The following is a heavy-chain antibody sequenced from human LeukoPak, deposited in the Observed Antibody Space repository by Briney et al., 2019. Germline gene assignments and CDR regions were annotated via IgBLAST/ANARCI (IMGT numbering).Heavy chain of an antibody. Sequence: PGGSLRLSCAASGFTFTTYWMGWVRQSPVKGLEWVASIKQGGSERHYVDSVKGRFTISRDNAQNSLYLQMNSLRAEDTAVYYCARGSSGSYFQFIDYWGQGTLVTVSS. CDR3: ARGSSGSYFQFIDY. CDR1: GFTFTTYW. D-gene: IGHD1-26*01. J-gene: IGHJ4*02. CDR2: IKQGGSER. V-gene: IGHV3-7*01.